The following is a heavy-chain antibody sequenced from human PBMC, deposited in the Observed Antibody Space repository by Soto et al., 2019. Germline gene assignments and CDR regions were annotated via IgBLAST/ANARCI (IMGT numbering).Heavy chain of an antibody. CDR1: GYIFSDYY. D-gene: IGHD6-25*01. CDR2: IDPRNGGT. V-gene: IGHV1-2*02. CDR3: ASVVYRSVIHA. J-gene: IGHJ4*02. Sequence: QVQLVQSGSDVKKPGASFTVSCKASGYIFSDYYIHWVRQAPGQGLEWMGWIDPRNGGTKYAQKFQDRLTMTTDTSTSTAVLELRRLRLGDTAVFFCASVVYRSVIHAWGQATRVTASS.